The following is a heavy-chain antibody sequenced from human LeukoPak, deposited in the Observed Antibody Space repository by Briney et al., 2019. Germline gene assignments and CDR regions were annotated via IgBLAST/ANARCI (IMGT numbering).Heavy chain of an antibody. CDR2: IYLYGTT. CDR3: ARYSGYDGVGPYYYYGMDV. J-gene: IGHJ6*02. Sequence: PSETLSLTCSVSIGSISSSKWWSWVRQSPVKGLEWIGEIYLYGTTNYNPSFTSRVTISVDTSKNQFSLKLSSVTAADTAVYYCARYSGYDGVGPYYYYGMDVWGQGTTVTVSS. V-gene: IGHV4-4*02. D-gene: IGHD5-12*01. CDR1: IGSISSSKW.